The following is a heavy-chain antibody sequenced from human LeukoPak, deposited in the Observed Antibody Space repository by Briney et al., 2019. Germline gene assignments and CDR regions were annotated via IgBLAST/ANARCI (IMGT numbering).Heavy chain of an antibody. CDR2: INHSGST. D-gene: IGHD5-12*01. Sequence: SETLSLTCAVYGGSFSGYYWSWIRQPPGKGLEWMGEINHSGSTNYNPSLKSRVTISVDTSKNQFSLKLSSVTAADTAVYYCARGFRGGYDSWGQGTLVTVSS. CDR3: ARGFRGGYDS. J-gene: IGHJ5*02. V-gene: IGHV4-34*01. CDR1: GGSFSGYY.